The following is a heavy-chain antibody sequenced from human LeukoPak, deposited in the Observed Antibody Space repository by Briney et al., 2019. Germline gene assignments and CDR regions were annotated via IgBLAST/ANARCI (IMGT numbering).Heavy chain of an antibody. Sequence: VASVKVSCKASGYTFTGYYMHWVRQAPGQGLEWMGWINPNSGGTNYAQKFQGRVTMTRDTSISTAYMELSRLRSDDTAVYYCARTVGATKVGHAFDIWGQGTMVTVSS. CDR2: INPNSGGT. CDR1: GYTFTGYY. CDR3: ARTVGATKVGHAFDI. D-gene: IGHD1-26*01. V-gene: IGHV1-2*02. J-gene: IGHJ3*02.